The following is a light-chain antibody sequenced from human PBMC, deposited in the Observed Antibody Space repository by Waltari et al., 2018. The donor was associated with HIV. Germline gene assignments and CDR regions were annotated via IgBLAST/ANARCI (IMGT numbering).Light chain of an antibody. CDR2: KDS. V-gene: IGLV3-9*01. CDR1: NIGTKD. Sequence: YELTQPLSVSVALGLTAKITCGGNNIGTKDVHWYQKWPGQAPVLVMFKDSNRPSGIPERFSGSKSRNTAALTISGVQVEDEADYFCQVWDNNVVFGGGTKLTVL. J-gene: IGLJ3*02. CDR3: QVWDNNVV.